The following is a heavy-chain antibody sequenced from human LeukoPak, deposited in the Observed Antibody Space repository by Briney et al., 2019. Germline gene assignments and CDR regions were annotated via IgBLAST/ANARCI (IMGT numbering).Heavy chain of an antibody. CDR3: ARDRYNYGAHDAFDI. J-gene: IGHJ3*02. D-gene: IGHD1-1*01. Sequence: GGSLRLSCAASGFTFSSYSMNWVRQAPGKGLEWLSSISSSSSYIYYADSVKGRFTISRDNAKNSLFLQMNSPRGDDTAVYYCARDRYNYGAHDAFDIWGQGTMVTVSS. CDR2: ISSSSSYI. CDR1: GFTFSSYS. V-gene: IGHV3-21*01.